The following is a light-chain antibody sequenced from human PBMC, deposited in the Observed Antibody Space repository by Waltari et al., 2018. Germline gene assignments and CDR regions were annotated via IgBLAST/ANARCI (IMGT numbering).Light chain of an antibody. J-gene: IGKJ4*01. CDR1: QGVGRD. V-gene: IGKV3-11*01. CDR3: RQRRNWPLT. Sequence: SCRAIQGVGRDLAGYQQRSGESPRLLICDASYRATCIAVRFSVSGSETDFTLTINSLQPEDFAVYDCRQRRNWPLTFGGGT. CDR2: DAS.